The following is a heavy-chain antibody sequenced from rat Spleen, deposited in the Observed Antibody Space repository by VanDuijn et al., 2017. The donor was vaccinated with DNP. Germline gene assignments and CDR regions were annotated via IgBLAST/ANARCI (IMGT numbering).Heavy chain of an antibody. CDR1: GFTFSSFP. CDR3: ARRRYGYGLFDY. V-gene: IGHV5-46*01. J-gene: IGHJ2*01. CDR2: ISTSGGST. D-gene: IGHD1-7*01. Sequence: EVQLVESGGGLVQPGRSMKLSCAASGFTFSSFPMAWVRQAPTKGLEWVASISTSGGSTYYRDSVRGRFTISRDTAKSTLYLQMNSLRSEDTATYYCARRRYGYGLFDYWGQGVMVTVSS.